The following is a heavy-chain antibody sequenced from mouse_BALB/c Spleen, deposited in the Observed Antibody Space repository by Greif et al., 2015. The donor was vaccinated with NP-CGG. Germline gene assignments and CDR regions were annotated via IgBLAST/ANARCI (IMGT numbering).Heavy chain of an antibody. Sequence: QVQLKESGAELAKPGASVKMSCKASGYTFTSYWMHWVKQRPGQGLEWIGYINPSTGYTEYNQKFKDKATLTADKSSSTAYMQLSSLTSEDSAVYYCAREGNSGDFYWGQGTSVTVSS. CDR3: AREGNSGDFY. CDR1: GYTFTSYW. J-gene: IGHJ4*01. CDR2: INPSTGYT. V-gene: IGHV1-7*01.